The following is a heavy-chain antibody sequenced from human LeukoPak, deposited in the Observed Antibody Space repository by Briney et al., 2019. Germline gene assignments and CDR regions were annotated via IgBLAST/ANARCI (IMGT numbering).Heavy chain of an antibody. CDR3: ARRGSSWDHDC. J-gene: IGHJ4*02. CDR1: GGSISSYY. CDR2: IYYSGST. D-gene: IGHD6-13*01. V-gene: IGHV4-59*08. Sequence: PSETLSLTCTVSGGSISSYYWSWIRQPPGKGLEWIGYIYYSGSTNYNPSLKSRVTISVDTSKKQFSLKLRSVTAADTAVYYCARRGSSWDHDCWGQGTLVTVSS.